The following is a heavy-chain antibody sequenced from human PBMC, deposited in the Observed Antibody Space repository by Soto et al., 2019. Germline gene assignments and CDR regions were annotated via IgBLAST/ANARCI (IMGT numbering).Heavy chain of an antibody. D-gene: IGHD7-27*01. Sequence: QVQLQESGPGLVKPSQTLSLTCTVSGDSISSVYPCWSWIRQSPDKGLEWIGHIYNGETTYNNPSLTSRVISSVDTSKNQFALQLRSVSAADTAVYYCARGPSGDKVDYWGQGTLVTVAS. CDR2: IYNGETT. V-gene: IGHV4-30-4*01. CDR3: ARGPSGDKVDY. J-gene: IGHJ4*02. CDR1: GDSISSVYPC.